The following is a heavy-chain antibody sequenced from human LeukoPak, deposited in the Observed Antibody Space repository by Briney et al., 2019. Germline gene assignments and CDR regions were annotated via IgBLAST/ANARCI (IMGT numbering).Heavy chain of an antibody. V-gene: IGHV1-2*02. J-gene: IGHJ4*02. CDR3: ARDSTYYGSGSYYNSDY. CDR1: GYTVTGYY. D-gene: IGHD3-10*01. CDR2: INPHSGGT. Sequence: ASVKVSCKASGYTVTGYYIHWVRQAPGQGLEWMGWINPHSGGTSYAQNFQGRVTMTRDTSISTAYMDLSRLRSDDTAFYYCARDSTYYGSGSYYNSDYWGQGTLVTVSS.